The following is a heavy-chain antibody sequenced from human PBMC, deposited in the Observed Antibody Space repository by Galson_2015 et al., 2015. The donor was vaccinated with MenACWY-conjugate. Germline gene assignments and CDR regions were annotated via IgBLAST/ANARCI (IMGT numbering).Heavy chain of an antibody. V-gene: IGHV6-1*01. J-gene: IGHJ3*02. CDR3: ARVKGAGIVGITVAFDI. CDR1: GDSVSSTSST. Sequence: CAISGDSVSSTSSTWNWIRQSPSRGLEWLARSYYRSQWYNDYAVSVKSRITISLDTSKNQFSLQLKSVTPEDTAVYYCARVKGAGIVGITVAFDIWGQGTVVTVSS. CDR2: SYYRSQWYN. D-gene: IGHD1-26*01.